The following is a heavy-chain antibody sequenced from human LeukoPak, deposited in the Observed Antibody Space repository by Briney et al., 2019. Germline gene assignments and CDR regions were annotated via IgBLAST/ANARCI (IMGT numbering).Heavy chain of an antibody. CDR1: GFTFSSYS. J-gene: IGHJ4*02. V-gene: IGHV3-21*04. D-gene: IGHD6-13*01. CDR2: ISSSSSYI. Sequence: PGGSLRLSCAASGFTFSSYSMNWVRQAPGKGLEWVSSISSSSSYIYYADSVKGRFTISRDNAKNTLYLQMNSLRAEDTAVYYCAKGSSWYPGTDFDYWGQGTLVTVSS. CDR3: AKGSSWYPGTDFDY.